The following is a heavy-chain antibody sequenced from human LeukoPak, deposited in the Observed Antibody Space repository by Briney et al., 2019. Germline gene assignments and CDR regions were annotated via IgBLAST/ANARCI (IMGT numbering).Heavy chain of an antibody. J-gene: IGHJ6*02. V-gene: IGHV3-23*01. CDR2: ISGSGGST. Sequence: PGGSLRLSCAASGFTFSSYSMSWVRQAPGKGLEWVSSISGSGGSTYYADSVKGRFTISRDNSKNTLYLQMNSLRAEDTAVYYCARDSPVTAAAGTEDYYYYGMDVWGQGTTVTVSS. D-gene: IGHD6-13*01. CDR3: ARDSPVTAAAGTEDYYYYGMDV. CDR1: GFTFSSYS.